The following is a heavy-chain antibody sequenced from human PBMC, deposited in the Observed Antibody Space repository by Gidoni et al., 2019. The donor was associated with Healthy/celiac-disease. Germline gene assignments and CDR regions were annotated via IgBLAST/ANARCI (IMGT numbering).Heavy chain of an antibody. V-gene: IGHV4-34*01. CDR2: INHSGST. CDR3: AAPRYGDHPFDY. D-gene: IGHD4-17*01. Sequence: QVQLQQWGAGLLKPSETLSLTCAVYGGSFSGYYWSWIRQPPGKGLEWIGEINHSGSTNYNPSLKSRVTISVDTSKNQFSLKLSSVTTADTAVYYCAAPRYGDHPFDYWGQGTLVTVSS. CDR1: GGSFSGYY. J-gene: IGHJ4*02.